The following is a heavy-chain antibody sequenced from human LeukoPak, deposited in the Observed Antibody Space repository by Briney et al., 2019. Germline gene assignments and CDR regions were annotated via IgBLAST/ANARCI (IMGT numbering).Heavy chain of an antibody. CDR1: GGSISSYY. J-gene: IGHJ4*02. V-gene: IGHV4-59*01. CDR3: ARGPSDYGDYEFDY. CDR2: IYYSGST. Sequence: PSETLSLTCTVSGGSISSYYRSWIRQPPGKGLEWIGYIYYSGSTNYNPSLKSRVTISVDTSKNQFSLKLSSVTAADTAVYYCARGPSDYGDYEFDYWGQGTLVTVSS. D-gene: IGHD4-17*01.